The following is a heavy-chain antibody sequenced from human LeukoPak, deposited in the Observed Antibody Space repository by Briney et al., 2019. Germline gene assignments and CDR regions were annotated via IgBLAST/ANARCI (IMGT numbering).Heavy chain of an antibody. CDR3: AKHKENYGDSCLDDY. V-gene: IGHV3-48*01. J-gene: IGHJ4*02. CDR1: GFTFSTYS. D-gene: IGHD4-17*01. Sequence: GGSLRLSCAASGFTFSTYSMNWVRQAPGKGLEWVSYISSTSRTIYYADSVKGRLTISRDNSKNTLYLQMNSLRGEDTAVYYCAKHKENYGDSCLDDYWGQGTLVTVSS. CDR2: ISSTSRTI.